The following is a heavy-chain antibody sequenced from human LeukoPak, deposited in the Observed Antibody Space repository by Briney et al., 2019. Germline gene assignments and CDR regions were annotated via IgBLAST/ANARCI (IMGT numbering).Heavy chain of an antibody. CDR2: INSDATST. CDR1: GFMLSSTW. D-gene: IGHD6-13*01. Sequence: GGSLRLSCAASGFMLSSTWMHWVRQAPGKGLVWVSRINSDATSTSYADSVRGRFTISRDDAKNTMYLQMNSLRAEDTAMYYCVRGSPGYSSSWHAYWGQGSLVTVSS. V-gene: IGHV3-74*01. J-gene: IGHJ4*02. CDR3: VRGSPGYSSSWHAY.